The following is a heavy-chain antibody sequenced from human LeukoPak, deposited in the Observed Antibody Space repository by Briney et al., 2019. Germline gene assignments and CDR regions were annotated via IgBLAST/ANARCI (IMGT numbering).Heavy chain of an antibody. Sequence: GGSLRLSCAASGFTFSSYSMNWVRQAPGKGLEWVSSISSSSSYIYYADSVKGRFTISRDNAKNSRYLQMNSLRAEDTAVYYCASLLSSSWYWFDPWGQGTLVTVSS. J-gene: IGHJ5*02. CDR3: ASLLSSSWYWFDP. CDR1: GFTFSSYS. D-gene: IGHD6-13*01. CDR2: ISSSSSYI. V-gene: IGHV3-21*01.